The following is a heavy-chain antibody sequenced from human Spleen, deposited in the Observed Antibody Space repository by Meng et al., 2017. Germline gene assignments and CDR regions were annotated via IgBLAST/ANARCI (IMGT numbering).Heavy chain of an antibody. Sequence: VQLEEWGAGLLKPSETLSLTCVVSGGSLSYYYWSWIRQPPGKGLEWIGEINHSGSTNYNPSLESRATISVDTSQNNLSLKLGSVTAADSAVYYCARGPTTMAHDFDYWGQGTLVTVSS. V-gene: IGHV4-34*01. D-gene: IGHD4-11*01. CDR1: GGSLSYYY. CDR2: INHSGST. J-gene: IGHJ4*02. CDR3: ARGPTTMAHDFDY.